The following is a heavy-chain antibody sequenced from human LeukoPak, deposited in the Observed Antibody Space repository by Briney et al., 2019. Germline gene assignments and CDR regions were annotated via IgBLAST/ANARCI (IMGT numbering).Heavy chain of an antibody. J-gene: IGHJ3*02. CDR2: VYYSGTI. CDR1: GDSITNINYY. V-gene: IGHV4-61*03. CDR3: ARHSNVDAFDI. D-gene: IGHD5-18*01. Sequence: SETLSLTCSVSGDSITNINYYWGWIRQPPGKGLEWIGFVYYSGTINYNPSLMSRVTMSVDTSKNHLSLKLSSVTAADTALYYCARHSNVDAFDIWGQGTMVTVSS.